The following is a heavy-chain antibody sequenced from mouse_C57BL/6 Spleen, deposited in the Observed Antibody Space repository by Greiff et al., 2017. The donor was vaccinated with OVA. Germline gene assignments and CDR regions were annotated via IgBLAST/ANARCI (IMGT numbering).Heavy chain of an antibody. V-gene: IGHV5-17*01. J-gene: IGHJ1*03. D-gene: IGHD1-1*01. CDR2: ISSGSSTI. CDR3: AMRTTVVATDWYFDV. CDR1: GFTFSDYG. Sequence: EVQVVESGGGLVKPGGSLKLSCAASGFTFSDYGMHWVRQAPEKGLEWVAYISSGSSTIYYADTVKGRFTISRDNAKNTLFLQMTSLRSEDTAMYYCAMRTTVVATDWYFDVWGTGTTVTVSS.